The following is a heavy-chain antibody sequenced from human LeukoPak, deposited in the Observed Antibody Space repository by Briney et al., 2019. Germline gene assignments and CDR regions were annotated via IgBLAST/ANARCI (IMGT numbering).Heavy chain of an antibody. CDR1: GFTVSSNY. D-gene: IGHD3-10*01. CDR3: ARIGRGKKDYYGSGSSYYYYMDV. J-gene: IGHJ6*03. Sequence: GGSLRLSCAASGFTVSSNYMSWVRQAPGKGLEWVSVIYSGGSTYYADSVKGRFTISRDNSKNTLYPQMNSLRAEDTAVYYCARIGRGKKDYYGSGSSYYYYMDVWGKGTTVTISS. V-gene: IGHV3-66*01. CDR2: IYSGGST.